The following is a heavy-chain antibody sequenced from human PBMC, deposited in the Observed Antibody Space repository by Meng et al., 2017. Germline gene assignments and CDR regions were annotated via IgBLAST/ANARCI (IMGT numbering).Heavy chain of an antibody. Sequence: VQLVQGGTEGEKAGASVKGSCQASGYTLTSYGISWVRQAPGQGLEWMGWISAYNGNTNYAQKLQGRVTMTTDTSTSTAYMELRSLRSDDTAVYYCAREGGGHCSGGSCYLNWFDPWGQGTLVTVSS. CDR1: GYTLTSYG. CDR2: ISAYNGNT. D-gene: IGHD2-15*01. J-gene: IGHJ5*02. CDR3: AREGGGHCSGGSCYLNWFDP. V-gene: IGHV1-18*01.